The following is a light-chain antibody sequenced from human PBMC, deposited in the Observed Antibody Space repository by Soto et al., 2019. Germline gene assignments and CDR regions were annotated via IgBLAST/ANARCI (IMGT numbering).Light chain of an antibody. V-gene: IGKV3-15*01. Sequence: ILMTQSPATLSVSPGERATLSCRASQSVSNNLAWYQQKPGQAPRLLIYDASTRATGIPARFSGSGSGTEFPLTISGLQSEDLAVYYCQQCNNWPPWTFGQGTKVEIK. CDR2: DAS. J-gene: IGKJ1*01. CDR3: QQCNNWPPWT. CDR1: QSVSNN.